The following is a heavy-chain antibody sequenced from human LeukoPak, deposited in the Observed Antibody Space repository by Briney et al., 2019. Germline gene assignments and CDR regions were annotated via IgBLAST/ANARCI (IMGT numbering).Heavy chain of an antibody. V-gene: IGHV3-74*01. D-gene: IGHD3/OR15-3a*01. CDR3: GRERTDPGWIDP. J-gene: IGHJ5*02. CDR2: ISSDGTST. CDR1: GFTFSSYW. Sequence: GGSLRLSCAASGFTFSSYWMHWVPQAPGKGLVWVSRISSDGTSTTYADSVKGRFTVSRDNAKNTVFLQMNSLRAEDTAVYYCGRERTDPGWIDPWGQGTLVTVSS.